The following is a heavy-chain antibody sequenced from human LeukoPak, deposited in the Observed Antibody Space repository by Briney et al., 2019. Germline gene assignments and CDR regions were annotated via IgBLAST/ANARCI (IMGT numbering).Heavy chain of an antibody. CDR3: ARHTRGHCTSTTCYTYWFDP. CDR1: GDSISSDY. Sequence: ASETLSLTCSVSGDSISSDYWSWIRQPPGKGLEWIGYIYISGSTSYNPSLKSRVTMSVDTSKNQFSLRLSSVTAADTAVYYCARHTRGHCTSTTCYTYWFDPWGHGTLVTVSS. D-gene: IGHD2-2*02. CDR2: IYISGST. V-gene: IGHV4-4*09. J-gene: IGHJ5*02.